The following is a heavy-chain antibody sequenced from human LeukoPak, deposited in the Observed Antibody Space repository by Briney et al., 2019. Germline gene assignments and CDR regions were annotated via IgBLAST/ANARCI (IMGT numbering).Heavy chain of an antibody. V-gene: IGHV4-61*02. D-gene: IGHD3-10*01. J-gene: IGHJ4*02. CDR3: ARGTYYYGSGSPFDY. Sequence: SETLSLTCTVSSGSISTSNYYWSWIRQPAGKGLEWIGRIYTSGSTNYNPSLKSRVTMSVDTSKNQFSLKLSSVTAADTAVYYCARGTYYYGSGSPFDYWGQGTLVTVSS. CDR1: SGSISTSNYY. CDR2: IYTSGST.